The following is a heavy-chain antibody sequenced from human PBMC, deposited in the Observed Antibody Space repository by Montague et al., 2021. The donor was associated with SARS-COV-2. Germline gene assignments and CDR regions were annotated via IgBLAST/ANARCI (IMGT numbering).Heavy chain of an antibody. CDR2: IYNRGNT. CDR1: GDSISSSSYY. D-gene: IGHD4-11*01. CDR3: VRVTHPRSAWPYYMDV. J-gene: IGHJ6*03. Sequence: SETLSLTCTVSGDSISSSSYYWGWIRQPPGKGLEWIGSIYNRGNTYYNPSLRSRVSISVDTSKNQFSLNLRSVTAADTALFYCVRVTHPRSAWPYYMDVWGKGTKVTV. V-gene: IGHV4-39*01.